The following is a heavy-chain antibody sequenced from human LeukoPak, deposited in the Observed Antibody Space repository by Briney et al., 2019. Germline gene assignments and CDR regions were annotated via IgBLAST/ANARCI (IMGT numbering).Heavy chain of an antibody. V-gene: IGHV1-24*01. D-gene: IGHD6-13*01. Sequence: ASVKVSCKASGYTFTGYYMHWVRQAPGKGLEWMGGFDPEDGETIYAQKFQGRVTMTEDTSTDTAYMELSSLRSEDTAVYYCATQAGYSTRGIDYWGQGTLVTVSS. CDR1: GYTFTGYY. CDR3: ATQAGYSTRGIDY. CDR2: FDPEDGET. J-gene: IGHJ4*02.